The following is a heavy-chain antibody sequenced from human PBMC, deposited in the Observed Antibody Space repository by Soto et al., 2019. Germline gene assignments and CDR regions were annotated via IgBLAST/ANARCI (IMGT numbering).Heavy chain of an antibody. Sequence: GGSLRLSCAASGFTFSSYAMSWVRQAPGKGLEWVSAISGSGGSTYYADSVKGRFTISRDNSKNTLYLQMNSLRAEDTAVYYCAKDQVVVVPAAILGPRIFDYWGQGILVTVSS. D-gene: IGHD2-2*01. V-gene: IGHV3-23*01. J-gene: IGHJ4*02. CDR2: ISGSGGST. CDR1: GFTFSSYA. CDR3: AKDQVVVVPAAILGPRIFDY.